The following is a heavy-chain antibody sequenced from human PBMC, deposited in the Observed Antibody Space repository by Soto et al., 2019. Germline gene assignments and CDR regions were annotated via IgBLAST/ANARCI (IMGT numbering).Heavy chain of an antibody. CDR3: ARDGLGVLWFGELSVLKQTGYYYYGMDV. CDR1: GGSISSSNW. D-gene: IGHD3-10*01. Sequence: SETLSLTCAVSGGSISSSNWWSWVRQPPGKGLEWIGEIYHSGSTNYNPSLKSRVTISVDKSKNQFSLKLSSVTAADTAVYYCARDGLGVLWFGELSVLKQTGYYYYGMDVWGQGTTVTVSS. J-gene: IGHJ6*02. V-gene: IGHV4-4*02. CDR2: IYHSGST.